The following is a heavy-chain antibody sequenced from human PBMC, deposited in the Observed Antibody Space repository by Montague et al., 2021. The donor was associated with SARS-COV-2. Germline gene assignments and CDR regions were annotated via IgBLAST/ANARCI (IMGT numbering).Heavy chain of an antibody. V-gene: IGHV4-61*01. CDR2: IYYTGRT. J-gene: IGHJ4*02. Sequence: TLSLICTVSGGSVSSGFYYWNWIRQTPGKGLEWIGHIYYTGRTNYHPSLKSRVTISVDASKTQFSLKLTSLTAADTAVYYCARDTVLVPRVPDKWGQGVLVTVSS. CDR3: ARDTVLVPRVPDK. D-gene: IGHD2-15*01. CDR1: GGSVSSGFYY.